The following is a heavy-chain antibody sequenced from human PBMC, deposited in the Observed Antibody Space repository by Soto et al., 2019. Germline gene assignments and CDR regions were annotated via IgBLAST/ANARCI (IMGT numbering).Heavy chain of an antibody. D-gene: IGHD3-10*02. CDR2: IYWDDDK. CDR1: GLSLSTNGLG. V-gene: IGHV2-5*02. J-gene: IGHJ4*02. CDR3: ALWPRITMYDY. Sequence: QITLKESGPTLVKPTQPLTLTCTFSGLSLSTNGLGVGWIRQPPGKALEWLALIYWDDDKRFTPSLKSRLTITKDTSKIRVALTMTNMVPVDTATYYCALWPRITMYDYWGQATLVTVSS.